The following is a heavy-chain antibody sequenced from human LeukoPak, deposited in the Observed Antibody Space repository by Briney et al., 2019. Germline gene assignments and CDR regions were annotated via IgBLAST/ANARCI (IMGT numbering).Heavy chain of an antibody. Sequence: GGSLRLSCAASGFTLDDYAMHWVRPAAGEGLEWVAGISWNSGSIGYADSVKGRFPIARDNAKNSLYLQMNSLRAEDTALYYCAKGMSIGDYYDSRGYYGTTFDYWGQGTLVTVSS. CDR2: ISWNSGSI. D-gene: IGHD3-22*01. V-gene: IGHV3-9*01. J-gene: IGHJ4*02. CDR1: GFTLDDYA. CDR3: AKGMSIGDYYDSRGYYGTTFDY.